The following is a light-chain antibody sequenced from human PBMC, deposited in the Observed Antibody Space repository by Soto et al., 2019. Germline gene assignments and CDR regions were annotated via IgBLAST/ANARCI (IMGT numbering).Light chain of an antibody. Sequence: QSVLTQPASVSGSPGQSITISCTGTSSDVGVYNYVSWYQQHPGKAPRLMIYGVSNRPSGVSSRFSGSKSGNTASLTISGLQTEDEAVYYCSSFTTSSTLVFGTGAKVTLL. CDR1: SSDVGVYNY. CDR3: SSFTTSSTLV. V-gene: IGLV2-14*01. J-gene: IGLJ1*01. CDR2: GVS.